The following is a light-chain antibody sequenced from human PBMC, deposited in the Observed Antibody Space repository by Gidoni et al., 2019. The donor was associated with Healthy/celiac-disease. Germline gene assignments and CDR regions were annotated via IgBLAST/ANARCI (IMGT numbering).Light chain of an antibody. J-gene: IGKJ2*01. Sequence: EIVLTQSPATLSLSPGERATLSCRASQSVSSYLAWYQQKPGQAPRRLIYDASNRATGIPARFSGSGSGTDFTLTISSLEPEDFAVYYCQQRSNVVTFGQGTKLEIK. CDR3: QQRSNVVT. CDR2: DAS. CDR1: QSVSSY. V-gene: IGKV3-11*01.